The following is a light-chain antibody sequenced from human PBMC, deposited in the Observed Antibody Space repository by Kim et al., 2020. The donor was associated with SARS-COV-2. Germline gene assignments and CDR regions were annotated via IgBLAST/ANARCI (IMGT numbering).Light chain of an antibody. J-gene: IGKJ4*01. V-gene: IGKV1-12*01. CDR3: QQTDTFPVT. Sequence: DIQMTQSPSSVSAFVGDRVTITCRASQHISSWLAWYQQKPGKAPKLLIYAASSLQSGVPSRFRGGGFGTEFTLTINSLQPEDFATYYCQQTDTFPVTFGGGTKVDIK. CDR2: AAS. CDR1: QHISSW.